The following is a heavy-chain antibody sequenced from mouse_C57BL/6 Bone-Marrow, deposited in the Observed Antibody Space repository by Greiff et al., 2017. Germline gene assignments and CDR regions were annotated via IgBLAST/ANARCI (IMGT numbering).Heavy chain of an antibody. CDR2: MHPNGGSP. J-gene: IGHJ4*01. D-gene: IGHD2-4*01. V-gene: IGHV1-64*01. CDR1: GYTFTNYW. CDR3: ARSYDYDDYTMDD. Sequence: VKLQQPGAELVKPGASVKLSCKASGYTFTNYWMHWVKQRPGQGLEWIGMMHPNGGSPDYNEQFKSEATLSVDKSSRTAYMELSSLTSEDSAVYYCARSYDYDDYTMDDWGQGTSVTVSS.